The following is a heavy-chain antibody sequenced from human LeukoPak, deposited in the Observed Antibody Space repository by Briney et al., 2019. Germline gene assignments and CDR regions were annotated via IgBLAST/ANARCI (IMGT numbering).Heavy chain of an antibody. V-gene: IGHV3-48*01. Sequence: GGSLRLSCAASGFTFSGYSMNWVRRAPGKGLEWISYISSSSSTIYYADSVKGRFTISRDNAKNSLYLQMNTLRAEDTAVYYCARDPFSSSSCDYWGQGTLVTVSS. CDR1: GFTFSGYS. D-gene: IGHD6-13*01. J-gene: IGHJ4*02. CDR3: ARDPFSSSSCDY. CDR2: ISSSSSTI.